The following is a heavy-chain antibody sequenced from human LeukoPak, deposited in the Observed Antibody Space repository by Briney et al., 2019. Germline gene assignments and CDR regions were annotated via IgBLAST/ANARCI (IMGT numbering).Heavy chain of an antibody. CDR1: GFTFSSYG. J-gene: IGHJ4*02. Sequence: PGGSLRLSCAASGFTFSSYGMHWVRQAPGKGLEWVAFIRYDGSNKYYAGSVKGRFTISRDNSKNTLYLQMNSLRAEDTAVYYCAKDERYGDYYFDYWGQGTLVTVSS. CDR3: AKDERYGDYYFDY. D-gene: IGHD4-17*01. V-gene: IGHV3-30*02. CDR2: IRYDGSNK.